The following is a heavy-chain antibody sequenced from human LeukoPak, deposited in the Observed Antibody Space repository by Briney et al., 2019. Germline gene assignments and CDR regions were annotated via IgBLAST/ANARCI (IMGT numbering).Heavy chain of an antibody. V-gene: IGHV1-2*02. CDR2: INPNSGGT. Sequence: ASVKVSCKASGYTFTGYYMHWVRQAPGQGLEWMGWINPNSGGTNYAQKFRGRVTMTRDTSISTAYMELSRLRSDDTAGYYCARGRSSGWGALSWGQGTLVTVSS. CDR3: ARGRSSGWGALS. J-gene: IGHJ5*02. D-gene: IGHD6-19*01. CDR1: GYTFTGYY.